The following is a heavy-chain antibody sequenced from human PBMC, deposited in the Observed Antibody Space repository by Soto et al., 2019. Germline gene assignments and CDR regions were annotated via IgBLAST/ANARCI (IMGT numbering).Heavy chain of an antibody. Sequence: QVQLQESGPGLVKPSETLSLTCTVSGGSISSGDYYWTWIRQPPGKGLEWLGYIYYDGTTYYNPSLKSRLTMSIDTSKNQFSLKLNSLTAADTAVYYCARDRRWLSRGPNNWFDPWGQGTLVTVS. CDR3: ARDRRWLSRGPNNWFDP. V-gene: IGHV4-30-4*08. CDR2: IYYDGTT. D-gene: IGHD2-21*01. J-gene: IGHJ5*02. CDR1: GGSISSGDYY.